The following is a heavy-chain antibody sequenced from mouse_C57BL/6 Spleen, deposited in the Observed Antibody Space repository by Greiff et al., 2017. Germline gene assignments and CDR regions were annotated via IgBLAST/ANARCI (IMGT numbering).Heavy chain of an antibody. CDR2: IYPGDGDT. CDR3: AGSTMVTTDFDY. D-gene: IGHD2-2*01. CDR1: GYAFSSYW. J-gene: IGHJ2*01. V-gene: IGHV1-80*01. Sequence: QVQLQQSGAELVKPGASVKISCKASGYAFSSYWMNWVKQRPGKGLEWIGQIYPGDGDTNYNGKLKGKATLTADKTSSTAYMQLSSLTSEDSAVYFCAGSTMVTTDFDYWGQGTTLTVSS.